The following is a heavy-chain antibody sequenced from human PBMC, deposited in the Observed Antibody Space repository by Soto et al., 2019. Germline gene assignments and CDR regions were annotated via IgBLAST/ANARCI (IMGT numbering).Heavy chain of an antibody. CDR1: GFTFSHYG. CDR3: WGSEPEHHNFWFLLYQ. CDR2: VSYDGSIT. Sequence: QVQLVESGGGVVQPGGSLRLSCAASGFTFSHYGMAWVREAPGKGLEWVADVSYDGSITHYADSVKGRFSISRNNFKAPGSPAMNSLTSEETGNFYCWGSEPEHHNFWFLLYQWGQGSPVTVSS. V-gene: IGHV3-30*03. J-gene: IGHJ4*03. D-gene: IGHD3-16*01.